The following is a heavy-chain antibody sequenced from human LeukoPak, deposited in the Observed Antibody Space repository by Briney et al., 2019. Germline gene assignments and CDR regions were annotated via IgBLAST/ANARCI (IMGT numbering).Heavy chain of an antibody. Sequence: PSETLSLTCAASGDSISSPNWWSWVRQPPGKGLEWIGEIYHSGMTNYKTSLKSRVTISVDESKNQFSLKLSSVTAADTAVYYCARDLVENSRGHDFWGQGILVIVSS. V-gene: IGHV4-4*02. J-gene: IGHJ4*02. D-gene: IGHD2-15*01. CDR1: GDSISSPNW. CDR2: IYHSGMT. CDR3: ARDLVENSRGHDF.